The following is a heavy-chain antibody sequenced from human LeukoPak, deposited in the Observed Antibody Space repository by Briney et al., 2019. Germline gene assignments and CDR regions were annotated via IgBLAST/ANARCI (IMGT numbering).Heavy chain of an antibody. CDR1: GYTLTELS. CDR3: ATATVLRFLEWLFDY. CDR2: FDPEDGET. V-gene: IGHV1-24*01. D-gene: IGHD3-3*01. Sequence: ASVKVSCKVSGYTLTELSMHWVRQAPGKGLEWMGGFDPEDGETIYAQKFQGRVTMTEDTSTDTAYMELSSLRSEDTAVYYCATATVLRFLEWLFDYWGQGTLVTVFS. J-gene: IGHJ4*02.